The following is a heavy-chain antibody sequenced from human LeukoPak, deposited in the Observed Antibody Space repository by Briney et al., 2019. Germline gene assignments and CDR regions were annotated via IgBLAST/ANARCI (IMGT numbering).Heavy chain of an antibody. Sequence: GASVKVSCKVSGYTLTELSMHWVRQAPGKGLEWMGGFDPEDGATIYAQKFQGRVTMTEDTSTDAAYMELSSLRSEDTAVYYCATVVLYSGYYFDYWGQGTLVTVSS. D-gene: IGHD5-12*01. CDR3: ATVVLYSGYYFDY. V-gene: IGHV1-24*01. CDR2: FDPEDGAT. J-gene: IGHJ4*02. CDR1: GYTLTELS.